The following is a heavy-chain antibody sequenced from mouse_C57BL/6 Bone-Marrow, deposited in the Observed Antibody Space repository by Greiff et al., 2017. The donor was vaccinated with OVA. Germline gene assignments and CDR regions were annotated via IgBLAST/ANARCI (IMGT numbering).Heavy chain of an antibody. J-gene: IGHJ2*01. CDR2: INPSSGYT. D-gene: IGHD1-2*01. CDR3: ATALYYFDY. Sequence: VQLQQSGAELARPGASVKMSCKASGYTFTSYTMHWVKQRPGQGLEWIGYINPSSGYTKYNQKFKDKATLTADKSSSTAYMQLSSLTSEDSAVYYWATALYYFDYWGQGTTLTVSS. V-gene: IGHV1-4*01. CDR1: GYTFTSYT.